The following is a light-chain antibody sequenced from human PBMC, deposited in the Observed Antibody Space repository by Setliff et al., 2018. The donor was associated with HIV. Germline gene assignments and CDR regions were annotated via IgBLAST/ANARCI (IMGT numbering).Light chain of an antibody. CDR2: ADN. V-gene: IGLV6-57*01. CDR1: SGGIANNY. Sequence: NFMLTQPHSVSESPGKTVIISCTRSSGGIANNYVQWYQQRPGSSPTTVIYADNRRPSGVPDRFSGSIDGSSNSASLTIFGLKTEDEADYYCQSYDGDSVIFGGGTQLTVL. J-gene: IGLJ2*01. CDR3: QSYDGDSVI.